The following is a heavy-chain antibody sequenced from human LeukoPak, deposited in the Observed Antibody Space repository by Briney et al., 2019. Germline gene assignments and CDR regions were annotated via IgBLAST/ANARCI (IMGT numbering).Heavy chain of an antibody. CDR2: IYYSGST. CDR1: GGSVSSGSNY. J-gene: IGHJ1*01. Sequence: ASETLSLTCTVSGGSVSSGSNYWSWIRQSPGKGLEWIGYIYYSGSTNYNPSLKSRVTISVDTSKNQFSLKLSSVTAADTAVYYCARESGYFQHWGQGTLVTVSS. CDR3: ARESGYFQH. V-gene: IGHV4-61*01.